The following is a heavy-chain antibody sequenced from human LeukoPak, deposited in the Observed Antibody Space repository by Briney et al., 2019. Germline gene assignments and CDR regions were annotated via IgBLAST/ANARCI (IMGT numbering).Heavy chain of an antibody. J-gene: IGHJ3*02. CDR3: ARGGSYQTRAFDI. V-gene: IGHV4-61*02. Sequence: PSQTLSLTCTVSGGSISSGSYYWSWLRQPAGKGLEWIGRIYTSGSTNYNPSLKSRVTISVDTSKNQFSLKLSSVTAADTAVYYCARGGSYQTRAFDIWGQGTMVTVSS. D-gene: IGHD1-26*01. CDR1: GGSISSGSYY. CDR2: IYTSGST.